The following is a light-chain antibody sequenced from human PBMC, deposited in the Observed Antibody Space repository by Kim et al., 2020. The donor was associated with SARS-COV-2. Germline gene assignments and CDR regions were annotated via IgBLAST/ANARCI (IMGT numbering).Light chain of an antibody. V-gene: IGKV3-15*01. CDR2: GAS. Sequence: PGERATRTCRASQSVSSNVAWYQQKPGQAPRLLIYGASTRATGIPARFSGSGSGTEFTLTISSLQSEDFAVYYCQQYNNWPPITFGQGTRLEIK. J-gene: IGKJ5*01. CDR1: QSVSSN. CDR3: QQYNNWPPIT.